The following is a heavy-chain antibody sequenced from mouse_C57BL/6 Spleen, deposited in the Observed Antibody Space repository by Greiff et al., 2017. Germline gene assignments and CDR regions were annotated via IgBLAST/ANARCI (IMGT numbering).Heavy chain of an antibody. J-gene: IGHJ3*01. Sequence: DVQLQESGGGLVQPGGSMKLSCVASGFTFSNYWMNWVRQSPEKGLEWVAQIRLKSDNYATHYAASVKGRFTISRDDSKSSVYLQMNNLRAEDTGIYYCTLDYDGFAYWGQGTLVTVSA. CDR3: TLDYDGFAY. V-gene: IGHV6-3*01. CDR2: IRLKSDNYAT. D-gene: IGHD2-4*01. CDR1: GFTFSNYW.